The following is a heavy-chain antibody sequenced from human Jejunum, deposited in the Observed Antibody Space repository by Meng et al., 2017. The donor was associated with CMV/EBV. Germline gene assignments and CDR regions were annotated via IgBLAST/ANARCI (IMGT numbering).Heavy chain of an antibody. Sequence: SCKTVGNTLDSNTIAWVRQAPGQGLEWLGGIIVIFGTPNYAQNFQGRVTITTDEAASTTYMEMNNLRSEDTAVYFCARGPSYYDIIYWGPGTLVTVSS. CDR2: IIVIFGTP. CDR3: ARGPSYYDIIY. V-gene: IGHV1-69*05. J-gene: IGHJ4*02. D-gene: IGHD3-10*01. CDR1: GNTLDSNT.